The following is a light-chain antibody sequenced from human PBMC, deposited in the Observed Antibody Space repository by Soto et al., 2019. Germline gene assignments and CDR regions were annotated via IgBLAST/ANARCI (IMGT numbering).Light chain of an antibody. CDR2: DAS. CDR1: QSIGSD. J-gene: IGKJ1*01. Sequence: EIVMTQSPATLSVSPGESATLSCRASQSIGSDLAWYQQKPGQAPRLLIHDASIGATGLPGRFSGSGSRTEFTLTISSLQSEDFAVYYCQQYNSLPPWTFGQGTKVEI. CDR3: QQYNSLPPWT. V-gene: IGKV3-15*01.